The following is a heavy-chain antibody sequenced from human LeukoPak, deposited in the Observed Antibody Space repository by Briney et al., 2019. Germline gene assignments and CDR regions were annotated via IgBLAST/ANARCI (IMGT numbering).Heavy chain of an antibody. V-gene: IGHV4-4*08. J-gene: IGHJ4*02. CDR1: DGSISIYY. Sequence: PSETLSLTCTVSDGSISIYYWSWIRQPPGKGLEWIGYVYSSGNTNYSPSLKGRAIISADTSKNQFSLKLTSVTAADTAVYYCVRVRELTYWGQGILVTVSS. D-gene: IGHD3-10*01. CDR3: VRVRELTY. CDR2: VYSSGNT.